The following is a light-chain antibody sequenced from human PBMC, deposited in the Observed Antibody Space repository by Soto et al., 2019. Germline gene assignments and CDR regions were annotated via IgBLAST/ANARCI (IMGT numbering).Light chain of an antibody. V-gene: IGKV3-20*01. Sequence: EIVLTQSPGTLSLSPGERVTLSCRDSQSVSSNFLAWYQQKPGQAPRLLIYGASNRAAGIPDRFSGSGSGTDFTLTISRLEPEDFAVYYCQQYSSSPRTFGQGTRLEI. CDR2: GAS. CDR1: QSVSSNF. CDR3: QQYSSSPRT. J-gene: IGKJ5*01.